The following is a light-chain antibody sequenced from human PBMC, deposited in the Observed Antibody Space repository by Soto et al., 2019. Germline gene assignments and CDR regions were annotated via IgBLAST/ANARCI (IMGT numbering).Light chain of an antibody. Sequence: EIVLTQSPSTLSLFPGERATLSCRASQSVSIYLAWYQQKPGQAPRLLIYDASNRATGIPARFSGSGSGTDFTLTISSLEPEDFAVYYCQQYNNWPRTFGQGTKVDIK. CDR3: QQYNNWPRT. J-gene: IGKJ1*01. V-gene: IGKV3-11*01. CDR2: DAS. CDR1: QSVSIY.